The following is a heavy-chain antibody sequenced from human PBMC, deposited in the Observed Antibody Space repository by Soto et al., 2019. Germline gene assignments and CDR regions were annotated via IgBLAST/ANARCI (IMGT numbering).Heavy chain of an antibody. CDR3: ARPLDYYYYAMDA. V-gene: IGHV1-18*01. CDR2: ISAYNGDT. Sequence: QVKLVQSGVEVKRPGASVKVSCKASGYTFSSFGITWVRQAPGQGLEWMGWISAYNGDTNYAQEFQGRVTMTTDTSTTSAYMELRSLRSDDTAVYYCARPLDYYYYAMDAWGQGTTVTVSS. CDR1: GYTFSSFG. J-gene: IGHJ6*02.